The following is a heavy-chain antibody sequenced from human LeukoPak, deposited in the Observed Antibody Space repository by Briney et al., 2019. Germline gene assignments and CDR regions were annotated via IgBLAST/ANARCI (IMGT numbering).Heavy chain of an antibody. V-gene: IGHV3-23*01. CDR1: GFTFSSYA. D-gene: IGHD3-3*01. Sequence: LPGGSLRLSCAASGFTFSSYAMSWVRQAPGKGLEWVSAISGSGGSTYYADSVKGRFTISRDNSKNTLYLQMNSLRAEDTAVYYCANTRSITIFGEVNFDYWGQGTLVTVSS. J-gene: IGHJ4*02. CDR3: ANTRSITIFGEVNFDY. CDR2: ISGSGGST.